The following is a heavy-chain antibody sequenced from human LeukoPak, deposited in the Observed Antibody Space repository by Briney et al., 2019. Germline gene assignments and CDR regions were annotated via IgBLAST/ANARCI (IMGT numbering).Heavy chain of an antibody. CDR2: IGSSSNSI. Sequence: GGSLRLSCAASGFTFSSYSMNWVRQAPGKGLEWVSSIGSSSNSIYYTDSVKARSTISRDNAKNSLYLQMNSLRAEDTAVYYCARELPTEAFDYWGQGTLVTVSS. D-gene: IGHD1-26*01. V-gene: IGHV3-21*01. J-gene: IGHJ4*02. CDR1: GFTFSSYS. CDR3: ARELPTEAFDY.